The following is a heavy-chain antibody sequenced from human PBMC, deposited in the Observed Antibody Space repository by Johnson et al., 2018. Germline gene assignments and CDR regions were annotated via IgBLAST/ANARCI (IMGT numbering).Heavy chain of an antibody. CDR1: GYTFTNYA. CDR3: ARGRWGDP. J-gene: IGHJ5*02. Sequence: QVQLVQAGAEVKKPGASVKVSCKASGYTFTNYAMHWVRQAPGQRLEWMGWSNFGNGKTKYSQEFQGRATMTRNTSISTAYMELSSLRSEDTAVYYCARGRWGDPWGQGTLVTVSS. V-gene: IGHV1-3*01. CDR2: SNFGNGKT. D-gene: IGHD4-23*01.